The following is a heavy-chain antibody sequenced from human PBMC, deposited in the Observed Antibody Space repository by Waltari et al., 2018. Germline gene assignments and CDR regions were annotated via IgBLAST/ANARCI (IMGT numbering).Heavy chain of an antibody. CDR2: IYYSGST. CDR1: GGSISCYY. J-gene: IGHJ3*02. CDR3: ARGEQLVRAFDI. Sequence: QLQLQASGPGLVKPSETLSLTCTVSGGSISCYYWTRIRQTPGKGLEWIGYIYYSGSTNYNHSLKSRVTRSVDTSKSQFSLKLSSVTAADTAVYYCARGEQLVRAFDIWGQGTMVTVSS. V-gene: IGHV4-59*01. D-gene: IGHD6-13*01.